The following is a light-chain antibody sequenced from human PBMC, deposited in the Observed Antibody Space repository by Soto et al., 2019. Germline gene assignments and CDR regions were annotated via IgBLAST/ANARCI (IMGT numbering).Light chain of an antibody. Sequence: QSALTQPASVSGSPGQSITISCTGTSSDVGGYNYVSWYQQHPGKAPKLMIYDVRTRPSGVSNRFSGSKSGSTASLTISGLQAEDEADYYCGSYTGTGTLLFGGGTKVTVL. J-gene: IGLJ2*01. CDR3: GSYTGTGTLL. CDR1: SSDVGGYNY. CDR2: DVR. V-gene: IGLV2-14*01.